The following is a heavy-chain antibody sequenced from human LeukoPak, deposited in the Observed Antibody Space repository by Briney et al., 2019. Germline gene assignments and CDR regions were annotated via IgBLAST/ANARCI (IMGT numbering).Heavy chain of an antibody. J-gene: IGHJ4*02. Sequence: GSLKLSCGASGIPLCGIGMGLVRQTSREGLEWVSGINWNGGSTNYADSVKGRFTISRDNAKNSLYLQMNSLRAEDTALYYCAKNQEPEYLGQGTLVTVSS. V-gene: IGHV3-20*04. CDR1: GIPLCGIG. CDR2: INWNGGST. D-gene: IGHD1-14*01. CDR3: AKNQEPEY.